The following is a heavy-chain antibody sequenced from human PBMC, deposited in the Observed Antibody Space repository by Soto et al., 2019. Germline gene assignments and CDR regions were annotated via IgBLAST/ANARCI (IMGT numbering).Heavy chain of an antibody. CDR1: GFTFSDYY. Sequence: QVQLVESGGGLVKPGGSLRLSCAASGFTFSDYYMSWIRQAPGKGLEWVSYISSSSSYTNYADSVKGRFTISRDNAKNSLYLQMNSLRAEDTAVYYCARAPWGYYYDSSGYYAYWGQGTLVTVSS. J-gene: IGHJ4*02. CDR3: ARAPWGYYYDSSGYYAY. D-gene: IGHD3-22*01. CDR2: ISSSSSYT. V-gene: IGHV3-11*05.